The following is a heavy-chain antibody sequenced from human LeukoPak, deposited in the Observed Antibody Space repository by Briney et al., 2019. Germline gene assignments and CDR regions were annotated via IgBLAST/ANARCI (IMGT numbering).Heavy chain of an antibody. D-gene: IGHD3-22*01. CDR1: GYTFTSYG. J-gene: IGHJ4*02. Sequence: ASVKISCKASGYTFTSYGISWVRQAPGQGLEWMGWISAYNGNTNYAQKLQGRVTMTTDTSTSTAYMELRSLRSDDTAVYYCARDRYYYDSSGQKPIDYWGQGTLVTVSS. V-gene: IGHV1-18*01. CDR3: ARDRYYYDSSGQKPIDY. CDR2: ISAYNGNT.